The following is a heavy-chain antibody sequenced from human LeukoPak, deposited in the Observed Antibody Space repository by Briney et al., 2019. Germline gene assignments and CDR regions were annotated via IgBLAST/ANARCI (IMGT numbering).Heavy chain of an antibody. CDR1: GFTFSSYW. D-gene: IGHD5-18*01. J-gene: IGHJ4*02. CDR2: IKQDGSEK. Sequence: GGSLRLSCAASGFTFSSYWMSWVRQAPGKGLEWVANIKQDGSEKYYVDSVKGRFTISRDNAKNSLYLQMNSLRAEDTAVYYCAKNTAMVSNYFDYWGQGTLVTVSS. V-gene: IGHV3-7*03. CDR3: AKNTAMVSNYFDY.